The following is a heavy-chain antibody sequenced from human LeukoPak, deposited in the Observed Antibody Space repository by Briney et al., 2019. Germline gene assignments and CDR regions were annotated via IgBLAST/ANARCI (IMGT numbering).Heavy chain of an antibody. D-gene: IGHD6-13*01. V-gene: IGHV3-53*01. J-gene: IGHJ4*02. Sequence: GGSLRLSCAASGFTVSSNYMSWVRQAPGKGLEWVSVIYSGGSTYYADSVKGRFTISRDNSKNTLYLQMNSLRAEDTAVYYCARRGYSSSWYYFDYWGQGTLVTVSS. CDR3: ARRGYSSSWYYFDY. CDR1: GFTVSSNY. CDR2: IYSGGST.